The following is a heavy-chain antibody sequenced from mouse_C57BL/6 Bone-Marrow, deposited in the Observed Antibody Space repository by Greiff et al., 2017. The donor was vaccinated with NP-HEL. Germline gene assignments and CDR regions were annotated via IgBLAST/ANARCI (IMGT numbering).Heavy chain of an antibody. CDR3: AKIYYGYDESAMDY. CDR2: IYPRSGNT. Sequence: QVQLKESGAELARPGASVKLSCKASGYTFTSYGISWVKQRTGQGLEWIGEIYPRSGNTYYNEKFKGKATLTADKSSSTAYMELRSLTSEDSAVYFCAKIYYGYDESAMDYWGQGTSVTVSS. D-gene: IGHD2-2*01. J-gene: IGHJ4*01. CDR1: GYTFTSYG. V-gene: IGHV1-81*01.